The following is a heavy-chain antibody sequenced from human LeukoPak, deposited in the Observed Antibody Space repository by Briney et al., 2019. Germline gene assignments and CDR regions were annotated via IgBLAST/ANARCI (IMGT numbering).Heavy chain of an antibody. D-gene: IGHD2-2*01. V-gene: IGHV3-23*01. Sequence: GGSLRLSCVASGFPFSSYAMSWVRQAPGKGLEWVSTISSSGGSTYYADSVKGRFTISRDNSKNTLYMQMNSLRAEDTAVYYCARSSPFGYCSSTSCDQGAFDYWGQGTLVTVSS. CDR3: ARSSPFGYCSSTSCDQGAFDY. CDR1: GFPFSSYA. CDR2: ISSSGGST. J-gene: IGHJ4*02.